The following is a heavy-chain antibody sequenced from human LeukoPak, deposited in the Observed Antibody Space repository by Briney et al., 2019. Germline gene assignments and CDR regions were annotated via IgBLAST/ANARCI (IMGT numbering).Heavy chain of an antibody. CDR1: GGSISSYY. CDR3: ARQLRGEAVAGHLQPFDY. J-gene: IGHJ4*02. Sequence: PSETLSLTCTVSGGSISSYYWNWIRQPPGEGLEWIGYIYYSGSTNYNPSLKSRVTISVDTSKNQFSLKLSSVTAADTAVHFCARQLRGEAVAGHLQPFDYWGQGTLVTVSS. D-gene: IGHD6-19*01. CDR2: IYYSGST. V-gene: IGHV4-59*08.